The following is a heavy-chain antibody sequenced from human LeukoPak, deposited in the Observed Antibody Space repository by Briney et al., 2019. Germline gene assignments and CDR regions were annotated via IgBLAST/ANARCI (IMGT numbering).Heavy chain of an antibody. J-gene: IGHJ4*02. CDR1: GGSISTYY. V-gene: IGHV4-59*01. CDR2: IYYSGST. CDR3: ARGGSYFGY. D-gene: IGHD1-26*01. Sequence: PSETLSLTCTVSGGSISTYYWSWIRQPPGKGLEWIGYIYYSGSTNYNPSLKSRVTISVDTSKNQFSLKLSSVTAADTAVYYCARGGSYFGYWGQGTLVTVSS.